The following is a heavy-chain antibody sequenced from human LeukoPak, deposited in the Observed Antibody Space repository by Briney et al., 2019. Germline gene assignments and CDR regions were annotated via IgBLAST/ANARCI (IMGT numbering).Heavy chain of an antibody. V-gene: IGHV3-7*02. D-gene: IGHD3-16*01. J-gene: IGHJ6*02. CDR3: AKNGGPHGMDV. Sequence: GGSLRLSCAASGFTFSSYWMSWVRQAPGKGLEWVANIKHDGSETNYVDSVKGRFTISRDNAKNSLHLQMNSLRVEDTAVYYCAKNGGPHGMDVWGQGTTVTVSS. CDR2: IKHDGSET. CDR1: GFTFSSYW.